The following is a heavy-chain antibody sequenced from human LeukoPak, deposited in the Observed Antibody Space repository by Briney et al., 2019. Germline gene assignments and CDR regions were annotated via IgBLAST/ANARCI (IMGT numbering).Heavy chain of an antibody. Sequence: SETLSLTCTVSGGSISSGGYYWSWIRQPPGKGLEWIGYIYHSGSTYYNPSLKSRVTISVDRSKNQFSLKLRSVTAADTAIYYCARDYSSSLGYYFGYWGQGTLVTVSS. CDR1: GGSISSGGYY. CDR2: IYHSGST. CDR3: ARDYSSSLGYYFGY. J-gene: IGHJ4*02. D-gene: IGHD6-13*01. V-gene: IGHV4-30-2*01.